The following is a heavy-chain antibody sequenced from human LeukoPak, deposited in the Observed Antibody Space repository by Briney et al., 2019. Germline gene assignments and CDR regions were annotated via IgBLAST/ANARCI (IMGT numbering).Heavy chain of an antibody. J-gene: IGHJ4*02. CDR2: INHSGST. CDR3: ARVDSSGWYELDY. Sequence: SETLSLTCAVYGGSFSGDYWCWIRQPPRKGLEWIGEINHSGSTNYNPSLKSRVTISVDTSKNQFSLKLSSVTAADTAVYYCARVDSSGWYELDYWGQGTLVTVSS. V-gene: IGHV4-34*01. CDR1: GGSFSGDY. D-gene: IGHD6-19*01.